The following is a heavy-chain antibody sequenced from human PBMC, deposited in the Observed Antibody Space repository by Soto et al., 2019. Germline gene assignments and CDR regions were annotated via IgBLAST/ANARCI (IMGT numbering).Heavy chain of an antibody. D-gene: IGHD2-21*02. CDR1: GYTFTSYG. CDR3: ARSIVVVTALDY. V-gene: IGHV1-3*01. CDR2: VNAGNGNT. Sequence: ASVKVSCKASGYTFTSYGISWVRQAPGQGLEWMGWVNAGNGNTKYSQKFQGRVTITRDTSASTAYMELSSLRSEDTAVYYCARSIVVVTALDYWGQGTLVTVSS. J-gene: IGHJ4*02.